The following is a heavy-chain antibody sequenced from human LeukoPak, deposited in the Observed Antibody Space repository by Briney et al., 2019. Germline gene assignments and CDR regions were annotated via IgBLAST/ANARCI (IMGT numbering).Heavy chain of an antibody. Sequence: GGSLRLSCAASGFTFSSYWMSWVRQAPGKGLEWVANIKQDGSEKYYVDSVKGRFTISRDNAKNSLFLQMNSLRVEDTAVYYCARDRGYSSFDYWGQGTLVTVSS. CDR2: IKQDGSEK. CDR1: GFTFSSYW. D-gene: IGHD4-23*01. V-gene: IGHV3-7*01. CDR3: ARDRGYSSFDY. J-gene: IGHJ4*02.